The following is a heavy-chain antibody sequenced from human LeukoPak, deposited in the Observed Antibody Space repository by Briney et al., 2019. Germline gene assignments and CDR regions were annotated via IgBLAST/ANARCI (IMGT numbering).Heavy chain of an antibody. J-gene: IGHJ4*02. CDR2: VHKSGST. CDR3: AKEIVGAPTPGAY. Sequence: SETLSLTCAVSTDSITSNWWSWVRQPPGKGLEWIGEVHKSGSTNYYPSLQSRVTISIDKSKNQIALEPTSVTAADTAVYYCAKEIVGAPTPGAYWGQGILVTVSS. D-gene: IGHD1-26*01. CDR1: TDSITSNW. V-gene: IGHV4-4*02.